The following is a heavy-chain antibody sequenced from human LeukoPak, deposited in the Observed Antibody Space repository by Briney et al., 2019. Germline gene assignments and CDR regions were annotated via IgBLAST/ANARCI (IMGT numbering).Heavy chain of an antibody. V-gene: IGHV3-53*01. CDR1: GFTVSSNY. CDR3: ARAAIFGVVIPLGGYYFDY. J-gene: IGHJ4*02. Sequence: GGSLRLSCAASGFTVSSNYMSWVRQAPGKGLEWVSVIYSGSSTYYADPVKGRFTISRDNSKNTLYLQMNSLRAEDTAVYYCARAAIFGVVIPLGGYYFDYWGQGTLVTVSS. D-gene: IGHD3-3*01. CDR2: IYSGSST.